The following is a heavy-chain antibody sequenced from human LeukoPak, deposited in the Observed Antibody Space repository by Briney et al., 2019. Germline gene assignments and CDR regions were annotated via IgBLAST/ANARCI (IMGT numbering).Heavy chain of an antibody. CDR2: FYHSESA. V-gene: IGHV4-38-2*02. D-gene: IGHD6-13*01. Sequence: PSETLSLTCTVSGYSISTGYYWGWIRQPPGKGLECIGSFYHSESASYNPSLKNRVTISVDTSKNQFSLKLSSVTAADTAVYHCASHRGPAAGRFDPWGQGTLVTVSS. CDR1: GYSISTGYY. J-gene: IGHJ5*02. CDR3: ASHRGPAAGRFDP.